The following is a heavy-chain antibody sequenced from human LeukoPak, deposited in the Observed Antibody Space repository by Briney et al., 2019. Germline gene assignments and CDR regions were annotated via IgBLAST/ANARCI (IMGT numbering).Heavy chain of an antibody. CDR1: GFTFSSYA. CDR2: ISGRGGST. D-gene: IGHD6-19*01. J-gene: IGHJ4*02. V-gene: IGHV3-23*01. Sequence: GGSLRLSCAASGFTFSSYAMTWVRQAPGKGLEWVSVISGRGGSTYYADSVKGRFTISRDNAKNSLYLQMNSLRAEDTAVYYCARSGGWYNYWGQGTLVTVSS. CDR3: ARSGGWYNY.